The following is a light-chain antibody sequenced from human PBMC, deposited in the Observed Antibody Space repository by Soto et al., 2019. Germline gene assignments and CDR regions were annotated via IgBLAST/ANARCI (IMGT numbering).Light chain of an antibody. CDR3: QQYNNWPGT. J-gene: IGKJ1*01. V-gene: IGKV3-15*01. CDR2: GAS. CDR1: QSLNRD. Sequence: MVMTQSPATLSMSPGERATLSCRASQSLNRDLAWYQQKPGQSPRLLIFGASIRATGIPARFSGSGSGTEFTLTIGSLQSEDCALYYCQQYNNWPGTFGQGTKVDIK.